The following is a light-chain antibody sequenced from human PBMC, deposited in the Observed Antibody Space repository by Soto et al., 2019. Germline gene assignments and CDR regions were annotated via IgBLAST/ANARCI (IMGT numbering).Light chain of an antibody. J-gene: IGLJ2*01. CDR1: SSDIGGYNY. V-gene: IGLV2-14*01. CDR3: LSYASSNTLL. CDR2: EVS. Sequence: QSALTQPASVSGSPGQSIAISCTGTSSDIGGYNYVSWYQQHPGRAPKLIIFEVSNRPSGVSNRFSGSKSGNTASLTISRLQPEDEADYYCLSYASSNTLLFGGGTKVTVL.